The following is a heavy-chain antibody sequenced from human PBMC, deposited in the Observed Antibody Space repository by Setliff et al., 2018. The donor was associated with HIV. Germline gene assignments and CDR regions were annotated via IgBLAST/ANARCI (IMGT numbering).Heavy chain of an antibody. CDR1: GESFRGHF. V-gene: IGHV4-34*10. D-gene: IGHD3-9*01. CDR3: ARTHFDWLLRFDY. CDR2: IRHSGNT. Sequence: SETLSLTCVVNGESFRGHFWTWIRQTPGKGLQWIGEIRHSGNTNYNPSLKSRVTMTRDTSISTAYMELISLKFDDTAVYYCARTHFDWLLRFDYWGQGTLVTVSS. J-gene: IGHJ4*02.